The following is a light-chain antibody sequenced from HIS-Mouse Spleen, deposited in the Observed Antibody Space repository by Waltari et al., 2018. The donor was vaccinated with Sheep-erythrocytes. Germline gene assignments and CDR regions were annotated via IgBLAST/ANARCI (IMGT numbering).Light chain of an antibody. V-gene: IGLV2-8*01. J-gene: IGLJ3*02. Sequence: QSALTQPPSASGSPGQSVTISCTGTSSDVGGYYQVSWYQQHPGKAPKLMIYEVSKRPSGVPDRFSGSKSGNTASLTVSGLQAEDEADYYCSSYAGSNNWVFGGGTKLTVL. CDR3: SSYAGSNNWV. CDR1: SSDVGGYYQ. CDR2: EVS.